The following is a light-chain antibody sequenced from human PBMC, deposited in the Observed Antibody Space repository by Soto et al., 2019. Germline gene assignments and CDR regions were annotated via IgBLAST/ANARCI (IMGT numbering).Light chain of an antibody. J-gene: IGKJ4*01. V-gene: IGKV3-20*01. Sequence: EIVLTQSPCTLSLSPGERATLSCRASQGVSSSYLAWYQQKHGQPPRLLIYGASSRATGNPDGFSGSGSGKDFTVSITRLEHEDFAVYYCQHYRTSFGGGTKVEIK. CDR2: GAS. CDR1: QGVSSSY. CDR3: QHYRTS.